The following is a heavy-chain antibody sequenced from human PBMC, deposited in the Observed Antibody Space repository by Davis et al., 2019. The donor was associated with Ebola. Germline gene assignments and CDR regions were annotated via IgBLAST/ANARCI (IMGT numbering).Heavy chain of an antibody. CDR2: IYSGGST. CDR1: GFTVSPNY. D-gene: IGHD3-3*01. V-gene: IGHV3-53*01. Sequence: AGSLPLSCAASGFTVSPNYMSCVRQAPAQRLEWVSVIYSGGSTYYADSVKGRFTISRDNSKNTLYLQMNSLRAEDTAVYYCARLNYDFWSGYYMGGMDVWGQGTTVTVSS. CDR3: ARLNYDFWSGYYMGGMDV. J-gene: IGHJ6*02.